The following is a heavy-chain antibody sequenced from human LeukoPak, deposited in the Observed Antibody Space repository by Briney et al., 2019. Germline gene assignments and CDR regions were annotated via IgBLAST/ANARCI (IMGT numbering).Heavy chain of an antibody. CDR1: GFTVSSNY. CDR3: AKANGWYGRRYFDL. CDR2: IYSDGRT. J-gene: IGHJ2*01. Sequence: TGGSLRLSCAASGFTVSSNYMSWVRQAPGKGLEWVSVIYSDGRTYYADSVKGRFTISRDNSKNTLYLETNSLRAEDTAVYYCAKANGWYGRRYFDLWGRGTLVSVSS. D-gene: IGHD6-19*01. V-gene: IGHV3-53*01.